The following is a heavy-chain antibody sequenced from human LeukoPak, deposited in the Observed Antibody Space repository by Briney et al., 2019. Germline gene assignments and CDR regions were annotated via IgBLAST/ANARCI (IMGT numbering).Heavy chain of an antibody. V-gene: IGHV4-4*02. CDR1: GGSISSSAW. D-gene: IGHD6-13*01. CDR2: VYHSGST. Sequence: PSETLSLTCAVSGGSISSSAWWSWVRQPPRKGLEWIGEVYHSGSTNYNSFLKSRVTISVDKSKNQFSLKLTSATAADTAVYYCARDLGSSWFEPLDYWGQGILVIVSS. J-gene: IGHJ4*02. CDR3: ARDLGSSWFEPLDY.